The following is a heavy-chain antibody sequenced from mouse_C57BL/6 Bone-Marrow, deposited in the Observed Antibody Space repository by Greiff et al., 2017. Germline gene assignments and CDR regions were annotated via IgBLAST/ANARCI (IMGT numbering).Heavy chain of an antibody. D-gene: IGHD2-2*01. CDR3: ARGVTTGRVYFDY. CDR2: ISSGSSTI. J-gene: IGHJ2*01. Sequence: EVMLVESGGGLVKPGGSLKLSCAASGFTFSDYGMHWVRQAPEKGLEWVAYISSGSSTIYYADTVKGRFTISRDNAKNTLFLQMTSLRSEDTAMYYCARGVTTGRVYFDYWGQGTTLTVSS. CDR1: GFTFSDYG. V-gene: IGHV5-17*01.